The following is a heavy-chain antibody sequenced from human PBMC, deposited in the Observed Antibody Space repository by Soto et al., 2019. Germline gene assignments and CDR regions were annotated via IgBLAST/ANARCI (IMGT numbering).Heavy chain of an antibody. V-gene: IGHV3-21*01. D-gene: IGHD6-13*01. Sequence: GGSLRRSCAASVCSFSRWSINWFLQAPGKWLEWVSSISSSSSYIYYADSVKGRFTISRDDAKNSLYLQMNSLRAEDTAVYYCARDKKQKIRRNMDVCGEAHTVTVS. CDR1: VCSFSRWS. J-gene: IGHJ6*02. CDR2: ISSSSSYI. CDR3: ARDKKQKIRRNMDV.